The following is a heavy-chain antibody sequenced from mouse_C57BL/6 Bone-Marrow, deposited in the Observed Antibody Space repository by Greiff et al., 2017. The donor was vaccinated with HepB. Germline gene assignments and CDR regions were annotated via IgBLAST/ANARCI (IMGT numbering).Heavy chain of an antibody. J-gene: IGHJ4*01. CDR2: IDPSDSYT. CDR1: GYTFTSYW. V-gene: IGHV1-69*01. D-gene: IGHD1-1*01. Sequence: VQLQQPGAELVMPGASVKLSCKASGYTFTSYWMHWVKQRPGQGLEWIGEIDPSDSYTNYNQKFKGKSTLTVDKSSSTAYMQLSSLTSEDSAVYYCARVGTVVAYFYAMDYWGQGTSVTVSS. CDR3: ARVGTVVAYFYAMDY.